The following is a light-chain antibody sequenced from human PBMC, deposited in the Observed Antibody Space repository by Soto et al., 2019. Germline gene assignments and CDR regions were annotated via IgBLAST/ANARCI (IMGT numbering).Light chain of an antibody. CDR2: EVS. Sequence: QSALTQPASVSGSPGQSITVSCTGTSSDVGDYNYVSWYLQHPGKAPKLMIYEVSNRPSGVSNRFSGSKSGNTASLTISGLQAEDEADYYCSSYTSSSTWVFGGGTKVTVL. J-gene: IGLJ3*02. V-gene: IGLV2-14*01. CDR3: SSYTSSSTWV. CDR1: SSDVGDYNY.